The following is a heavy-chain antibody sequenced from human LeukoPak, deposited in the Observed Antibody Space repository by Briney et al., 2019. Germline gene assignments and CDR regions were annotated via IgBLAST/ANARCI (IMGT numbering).Heavy chain of an antibody. Sequence: PSETLSLTCTVSGGSISSYYWSWIRQPAGKGLGWIGRIYTSGSTNYNPSLKSRVTMSVDTSKNQFSLKLSSVTAADTAVYYCAREGFQLLWFGELFYYYYMDVWGKGTTVTISS. J-gene: IGHJ6*03. CDR2: IYTSGST. CDR3: AREGFQLLWFGELFYYYYMDV. CDR1: GGSISSYY. V-gene: IGHV4-4*07. D-gene: IGHD3-10*01.